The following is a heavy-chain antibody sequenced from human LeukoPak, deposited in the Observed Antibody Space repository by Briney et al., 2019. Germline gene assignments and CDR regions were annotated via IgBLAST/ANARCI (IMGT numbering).Heavy chain of an antibody. CDR3: AGYYYDSSRGFDL. CDR2: INWNGAWT. Sequence: GGSLRLSCAASGFKFDDYGMSWVRQAPGKGLEWVCDINWNGAWTGYADSVKGRLTISRDNAKNSLYLQMNSLRAEDTALYYCAGYYYDSSRGFDLWGQGTLVTVSA. D-gene: IGHD3-22*01. J-gene: IGHJ5*02. V-gene: IGHV3-20*04. CDR1: GFKFDDYG.